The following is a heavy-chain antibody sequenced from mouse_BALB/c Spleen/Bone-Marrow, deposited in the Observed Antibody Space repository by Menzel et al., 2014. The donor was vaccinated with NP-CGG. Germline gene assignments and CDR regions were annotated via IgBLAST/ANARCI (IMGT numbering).Heavy chain of an antibody. V-gene: IGHV1-77*01. Sequence: VQLQQSGPELVKPGASVKMSCKASGYTFTDYVISWVKQRTGQGLEWIGETYPGSGSTYYNEKFKGKATLTADKSSNSTYMQLSSLTSEDSAVFCCARYYDYDWFFDFWGAGTPVTVTS. CDR1: GYTFTDYV. CDR3: ARYYDYDWFFDF. J-gene: IGHJ1*01. D-gene: IGHD2-4*01. CDR2: TYPGSGST.